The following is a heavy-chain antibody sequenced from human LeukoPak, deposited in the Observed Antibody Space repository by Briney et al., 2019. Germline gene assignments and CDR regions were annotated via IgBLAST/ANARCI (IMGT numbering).Heavy chain of an antibody. J-gene: IGHJ6*03. CDR2: ITPVFGTV. V-gene: IGHV1-69*06. Sequence: SVKVSCKASGGTFSSYIINWVRQAPGQGLEWMGGITPVFGTVNYAQKFQGRVKITADKSTSTAYMELRSLRSDDTAVYYCARERYSSGPSYMDVWGKGTTVTVS. D-gene: IGHD6-25*01. CDR1: GGTFSSYI. CDR3: ARERYSSGPSYMDV.